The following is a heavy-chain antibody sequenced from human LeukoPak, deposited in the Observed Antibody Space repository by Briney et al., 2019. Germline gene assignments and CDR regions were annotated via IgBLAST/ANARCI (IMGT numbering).Heavy chain of an antibody. CDR2: IYHSGST. CDR1: GGSISSGGYY. V-gene: IGHV4-30-2*05. CDR3: ARDSMTGGMDV. Sequence: SETLSLTCTVSGGSISSGGYYWSWIRQPPGKGLEWIGYIYHSGSTYYNPSLKSRVTISVDTSKNQFSLKLSSVTAADTAVYYCARDSMTGGMDVWGQGTTVTVSS. D-gene: IGHD2/OR15-2a*01. J-gene: IGHJ6*02.